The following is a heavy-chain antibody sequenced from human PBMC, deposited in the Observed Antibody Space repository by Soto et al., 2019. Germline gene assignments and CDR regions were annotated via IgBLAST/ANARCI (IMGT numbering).Heavy chain of an antibody. CDR1: GGSISSGGYY. Sequence: SETLSLTCTVSGGSISSGGYYWSWIRQHPGKGLEWIGYIYYSGSTYYNPSLKSRVTISVDTSKNQFSLKLSSVTAADTAVYYCAVYYGSGMADWGQGTLVTVSS. CDR3: AVYYGSGMAD. CDR2: IYYSGST. D-gene: IGHD3-10*01. J-gene: IGHJ4*02. V-gene: IGHV4-31*03.